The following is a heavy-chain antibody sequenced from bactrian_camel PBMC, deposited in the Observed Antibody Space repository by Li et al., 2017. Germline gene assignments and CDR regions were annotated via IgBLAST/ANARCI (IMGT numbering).Heavy chain of an antibody. CDR2: IIDGVGTT. CDR3: AALPNCRLPEDYRLGANRPAYLY. D-gene: IGHD5*01. J-gene: IGHJ4*01. V-gene: IGHV3S26*01. Sequence: HVQLVESGGGSVQAGGSLRLSCAASGYTYSTYCMGWARQAPGKEREGVAIIDGVGTTSYADSVKGRFTISQDNAKNTLYLQMNSLKPEDAAMYYCAALPNCRLPEDYRLGANRPAYLYWGQGTQVTVS. CDR1: GYTYSTYC.